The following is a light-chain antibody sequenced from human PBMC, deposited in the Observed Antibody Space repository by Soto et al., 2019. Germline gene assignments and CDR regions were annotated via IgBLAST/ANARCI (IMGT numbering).Light chain of an antibody. Sequence: DIQMTQSPSSLSASVGDRVTVTCRTSQSINNHLNWYQQKPGEAPKLLIYGSSSLHYGVPSRFSGSGSGSAFTLTISSLQPEDSATYYCQQSVTAPITFGQGTRLEI. V-gene: IGKV1-39*01. CDR1: QSINNH. CDR2: GSS. J-gene: IGKJ5*01. CDR3: QQSVTAPIT.